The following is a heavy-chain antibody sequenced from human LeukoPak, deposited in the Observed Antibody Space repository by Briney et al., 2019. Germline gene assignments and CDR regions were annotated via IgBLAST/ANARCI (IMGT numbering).Heavy chain of an antibody. Sequence: SETLSLTCTVSGGSISSGGYYWNWIRQHPGKGLEWIGYISYSGSTHHNPSLKSRVTISVDTSKNQFSLKLTFVTAADTAVYYCARGGLGTSYWYYAFDIWGQGTMVTVSS. CDR2: ISYSGST. CDR3: ARGGLGTSYWYYAFDI. D-gene: IGHD2-2*01. CDR1: GGSISSGGYY. V-gene: IGHV4-31*03. J-gene: IGHJ3*02.